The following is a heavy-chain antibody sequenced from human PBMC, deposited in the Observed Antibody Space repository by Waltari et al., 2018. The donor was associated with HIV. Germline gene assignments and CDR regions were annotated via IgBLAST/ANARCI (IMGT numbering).Heavy chain of an antibody. CDR3: ARDGGTSGWNDAFDI. CDR2: IKQDGSEK. CDR1: AFNFSSYW. J-gene: IGHJ3*02. D-gene: IGHD6-19*01. Sequence: EVQLVESGGGLVQPGGFLRLSCAASAFNFSSYWMSWVRYAPGKGLGWVANIKQDGSEKYYVDSVKGRFTISRDNAKNSLYLQMNSLRAEDTAVYYCARDGGTSGWNDAFDIWGQGTMVTVSS. V-gene: IGHV3-7*01.